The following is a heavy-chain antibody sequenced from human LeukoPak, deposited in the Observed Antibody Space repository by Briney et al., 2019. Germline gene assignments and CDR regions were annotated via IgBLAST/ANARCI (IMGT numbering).Heavy chain of an antibody. D-gene: IGHD3-3*01. V-gene: IGHV4-59*08. CDR1: GGSMSSYY. CDR3: ARHPYEWPLDY. J-gene: IGHJ4*01. Sequence: SETLSLTCTVSGGSMSSYYWTWIRQPPGKGLEWIGTIYHSRNTYYNPSLKSRVTISVDTSKNQFSLKLSSVTAADTAVYYCARHPYEWPLDYWGQGTLVTVSS. CDR2: IYHSRNT.